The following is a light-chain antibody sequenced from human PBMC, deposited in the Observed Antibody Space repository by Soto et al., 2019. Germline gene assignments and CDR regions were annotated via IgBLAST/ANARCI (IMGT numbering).Light chain of an antibody. Sequence: EIVLTQSPGTLSLSPGERAPLSCRASQSVSSRYLVWYQQKPGQAPRLLIYGASSRATGIPDRFSGSGSGTDFTLTISRLEPEDFAVYYCQQYGSSPWTFGQGTKVDNK. J-gene: IGKJ1*01. V-gene: IGKV3-20*01. CDR2: GAS. CDR3: QQYGSSPWT. CDR1: QSVSSRY.